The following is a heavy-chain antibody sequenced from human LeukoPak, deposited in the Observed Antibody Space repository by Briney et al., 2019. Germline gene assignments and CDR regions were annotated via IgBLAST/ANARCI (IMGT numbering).Heavy chain of an antibody. J-gene: IGHJ3*02. CDR3: ARRRGGQFDWLLYVGEAFDI. D-gene: IGHD3-9*01. CDR2: IYYSGST. V-gene: IGHV4-59*01. Sequence: SETLSLTCTVSGGSISTYYWSWIRQSPGKGLEWIVYIYYSGSTNYNPSLKSRVTISVDTSKNQFSLKLTSVTAADTAVYYCARRRGGQFDWLLYVGEAFDIWGQGTMVTVSS. CDR1: GGSISTYY.